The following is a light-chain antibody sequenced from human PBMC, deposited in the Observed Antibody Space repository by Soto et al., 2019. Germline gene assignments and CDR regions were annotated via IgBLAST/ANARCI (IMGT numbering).Light chain of an antibody. Sequence: DIQMTQTPSSLSASVGDRVTITCQANQDISNFLNWFQQKPGKAPKLLIYDASNLEAGVPARFSGSGSGTHLTFTISSLQPEDIATYYCQQYDNLPAVTFGGGTKVEI. J-gene: IGKJ4*01. CDR3: QQYDNLPAVT. CDR1: QDISNF. V-gene: IGKV1-33*01. CDR2: DAS.